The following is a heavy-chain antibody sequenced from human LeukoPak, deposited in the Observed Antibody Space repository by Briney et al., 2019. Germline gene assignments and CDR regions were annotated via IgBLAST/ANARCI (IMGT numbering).Heavy chain of an antibody. CDR1: GGSISSGDFY. CDR2: IYYSGST. J-gene: IGHJ5*02. D-gene: IGHD4-17*01. V-gene: IGHV4-30-4*01. Sequence: SETLSLTCSVSGGSISSGDFYCSWIRQPPGKGLEWIGYIYYSGSTYYNPSLKSRVTISIQTSKNQFSLKLTSVTAADTAVYYCAGDYGDLLTGIRFDTWGQGTLVTVSS. CDR3: AGDYGDLLTGIRFDT.